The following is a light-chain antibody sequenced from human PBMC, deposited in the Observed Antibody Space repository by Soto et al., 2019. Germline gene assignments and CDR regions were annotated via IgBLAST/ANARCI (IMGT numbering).Light chain of an antibody. V-gene: IGKV3-20*01. CDR2: GAS. Sequence: EIVLTQSPGTLSLSPGDSAPVFCMSSQSIISTYLAWFQQKPGQAPRLLIYGASSRATGITDRFSGSGSGTDFTLTISRLEPEDFAVYYCQQYGRSQTVGQGTQVEIK. J-gene: IGKJ1*01. CDR1: QSIISTY. CDR3: QQYGRSQT.